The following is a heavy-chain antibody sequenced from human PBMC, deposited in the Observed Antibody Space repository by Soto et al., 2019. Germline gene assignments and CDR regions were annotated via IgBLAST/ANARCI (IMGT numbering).Heavy chain of an antibody. CDR3: AYDTEDIVEVPAAMAP. J-gene: IGHJ5*02. D-gene: IGHD2-2*01. CDR2: ISGSGGST. CDR1: GFTFSSYA. Sequence: PGGSLRLSCAASGFTFSSYAMSWVRQAPGKGLEWVSAISGSGGSTYYADSVKGRFTISRDNSKNTLYLQMNSLRAEDTAVCYWAYDTEDIVEVPAAMAPGAKGTRVTVPS. V-gene: IGHV3-23*01.